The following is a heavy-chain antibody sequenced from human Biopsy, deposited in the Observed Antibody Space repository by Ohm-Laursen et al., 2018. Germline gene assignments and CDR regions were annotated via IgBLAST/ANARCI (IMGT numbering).Heavy chain of an antibody. CDR1: GGFISTYY. CDR2: IYNTGST. D-gene: IGHD3-22*01. CDR3: ARDLPYYENSGYGAFDM. J-gene: IGHJ3*02. V-gene: IGHV4-4*07. Sequence: SETLSLTCTVSGGFISTYYWNWIRQPAGKALEWIGSIYNTGSTNYNPSLQSRVTMSVDTSKNQFSLKMSSVTAADTAVYYCARDLPYYENSGYGAFDMWGQGTMVTVSS.